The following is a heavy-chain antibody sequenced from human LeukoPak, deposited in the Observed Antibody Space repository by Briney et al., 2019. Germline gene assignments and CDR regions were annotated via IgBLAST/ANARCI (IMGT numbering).Heavy chain of an antibody. Sequence: QPGGSLRLSCTASGFTFSSYAVHWVRQAPGKGLEWVLVISNDGRTKFYAESVRGRFTISRDNSKNTLYLQMNSLRAEDTAVYYCAKVYRTTMVRGVHFDYWGQGTLVTVPS. J-gene: IGHJ4*02. D-gene: IGHD3-10*01. V-gene: IGHV3-30*04. CDR1: GFTFSSYA. CDR3: AKVYRTTMVRGVHFDY. CDR2: ISNDGRTK.